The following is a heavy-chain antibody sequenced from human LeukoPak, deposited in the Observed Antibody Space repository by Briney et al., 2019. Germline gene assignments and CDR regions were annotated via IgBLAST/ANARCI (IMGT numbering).Heavy chain of an antibody. CDR1: GGSIRSDY. CDR3: AGRLWRRDGYNLSAFDI. J-gene: IGHJ3*02. Sequence: SETLSLTCTVSGGSIRSDYWSWIRQPPGKGLEWIGYIYYSGSTNYNPSLKSRVTISVDTSKNQFSLKLSSVTAADTAVYYCAGRLWRRDGYNLSAFDIWGQGTMVTVSS. V-gene: IGHV4-59*01. CDR2: IYYSGST. D-gene: IGHD5-24*01.